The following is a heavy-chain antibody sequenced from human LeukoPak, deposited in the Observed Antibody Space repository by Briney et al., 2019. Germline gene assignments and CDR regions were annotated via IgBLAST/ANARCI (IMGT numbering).Heavy chain of an antibody. D-gene: IGHD4-17*01. CDR3: ARGSDETVTISGWFDP. V-gene: IGHV3-74*01. Sequence: GGSLILSCAASEFTFSNHWMHWVRQGPGKGLVWVSRLNSDGRTTTYADSVKGRFTISRDNAKNTLYLQMNSLRVEDTAVYYCARGSDETVTISGWFDPWGQGTLVTVSS. J-gene: IGHJ5*02. CDR2: LNSDGRTT. CDR1: EFTFSNHW.